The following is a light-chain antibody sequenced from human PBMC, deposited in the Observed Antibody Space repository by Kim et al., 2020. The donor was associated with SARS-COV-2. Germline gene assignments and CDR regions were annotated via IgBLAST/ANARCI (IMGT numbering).Light chain of an antibody. Sequence: GERVTSPGSGSISNIGSNVVNWYQQLPGTAPKLLMYSNDYRPSGVPDRFSGSKSGTSASLAISGLQSEDEADYYCAAWDDSLKGSVFGGGTQLTVL. V-gene: IGLV1-44*01. CDR2: SND. CDR1: ISNIGSNV. CDR3: AAWDDSLKGSV. J-gene: IGLJ3*02.